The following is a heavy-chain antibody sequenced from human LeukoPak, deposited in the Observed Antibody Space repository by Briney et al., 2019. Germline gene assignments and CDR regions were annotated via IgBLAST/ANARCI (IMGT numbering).Heavy chain of an antibody. D-gene: IGHD5-18*01. V-gene: IGHV3-30*04. Sequence: GRSLRLSCAASGFTFSSYAMHWVRQAPGKGLEWVAVISYDGSNKYYADSVKGRFTISRDNSKNTLYLQMNSLRAEDTAVYYCARGVDTAMVYFDCWGQGTLVTVSS. CDR3: ARGVDTAMVYFDC. J-gene: IGHJ4*02. CDR2: ISYDGSNK. CDR1: GFTFSSYA.